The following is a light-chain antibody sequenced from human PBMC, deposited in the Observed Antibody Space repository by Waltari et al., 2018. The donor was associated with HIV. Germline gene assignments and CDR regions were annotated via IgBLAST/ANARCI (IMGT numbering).Light chain of an antibody. CDR3: SSYTSINTLI. Sequence: QSALAQPASVSGSPGQSITISCTGTSSDVGAYDYVSWYQQNPGKAPKLMIYEVANRPSGFSNRFSGSKSGNTASLTISGLQAEDEADYYCSSYTSINTLIFGGGTKLTVL. CDR1: SSDVGAYDY. J-gene: IGLJ2*01. CDR2: EVA. V-gene: IGLV2-14*01.